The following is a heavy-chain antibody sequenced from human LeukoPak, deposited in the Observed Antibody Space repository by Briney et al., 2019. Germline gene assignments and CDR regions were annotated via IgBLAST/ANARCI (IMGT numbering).Heavy chain of an antibody. CDR1: GFTFSSYW. J-gene: IGHJ4*02. V-gene: IGHV3-74*01. CDR2: INSDGSST. Sequence: GGSLRLSCAASGFTFSSYWMHWVRQAPGKGLVWVSRINSDGSSTSYADSVKGRFTISRDNSKNTLYLQMNSLRAEDTAVYYCANGNRCSSTSCFKDLFDYWGQGTLVTVFS. CDR3: ANGNRCSSTSCFKDLFDY. D-gene: IGHD2-2*01.